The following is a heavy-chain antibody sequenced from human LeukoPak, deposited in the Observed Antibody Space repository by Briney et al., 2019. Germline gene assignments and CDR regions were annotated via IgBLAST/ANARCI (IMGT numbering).Heavy chain of an antibody. CDR2: IYYSGST. Sequence: PSETLSLTCTVSGGSISSSSYYWGWIRQPPGKGLEWIGSIYYSGSTYYNPSLKSRVTISVDTSKNQFSLKLSSVTAADTAVYYCARVLRGGYRRYMDVWGKGTTVTVSS. CDR3: ARVLRGGYRRYMDV. J-gene: IGHJ6*03. CDR1: GGSISSSSYY. V-gene: IGHV4-39*07. D-gene: IGHD5-12*01.